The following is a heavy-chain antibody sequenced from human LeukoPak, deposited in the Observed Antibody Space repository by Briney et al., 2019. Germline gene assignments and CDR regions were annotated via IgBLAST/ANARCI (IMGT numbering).Heavy chain of an antibody. CDR3: ARETPNSMYFDY. Sequence: ASVKVSCKASGYTFTSYCMHWVRQAPGQGPEWMGIIKRSGGSTRYAQKLQGRVTMTRDTSTSTVYMELSSLRSEDTAVYYCARETPNSMYFDYWGQGTLVTVSS. D-gene: IGHD2/OR15-2a*01. V-gene: IGHV1-46*04. J-gene: IGHJ4*02. CDR2: IKRSGGST. CDR1: GYTFTSYC.